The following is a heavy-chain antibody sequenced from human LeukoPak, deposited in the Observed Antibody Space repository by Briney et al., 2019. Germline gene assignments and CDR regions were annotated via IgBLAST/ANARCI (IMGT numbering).Heavy chain of an antibody. V-gene: IGHV3-33*05. CDR2: ISYDGSNK. CDR1: GFTFSSYG. Sequence: PGGSLRLSCAASGFTFSSYGIHWVRQAPGKGLEWVTVISYDGSNKYYADSVKGRFTISRDNAKNSLYLQMNSLRAEDTAVYYCARGRGGEITISRTQNWFDPWGQGTLVTVSS. J-gene: IGHJ5*02. CDR3: ARGRGGEITISRTQNWFDP. D-gene: IGHD3-9*01.